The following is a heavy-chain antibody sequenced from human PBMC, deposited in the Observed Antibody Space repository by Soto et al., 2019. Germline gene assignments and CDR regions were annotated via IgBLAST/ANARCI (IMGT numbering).Heavy chain of an antibody. CDR2: INQDGSVK. Sequence: DVQLVESGGGLVQPGGSLRLSCAASGFSFSGSWMSWVRQAPGRGLEFVANINQDGSVKNYVDSVKGRFTISRDNAKNSVFLQMNGLRDAYSGVYYCARDPGYSSFDYWGQGTLVTVSS. CDR3: ARDPGYSSFDY. CDR1: GFSFSGSW. J-gene: IGHJ4*02. D-gene: IGHD5-12*01. V-gene: IGHV3-7*01.